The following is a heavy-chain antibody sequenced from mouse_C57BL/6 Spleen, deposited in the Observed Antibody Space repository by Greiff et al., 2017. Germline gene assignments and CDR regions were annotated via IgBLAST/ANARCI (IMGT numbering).Heavy chain of an antibody. J-gene: IGHJ2*01. D-gene: IGHD3-2*02. V-gene: IGHV3-6*01. CDR3: AREDSSGYVGFDY. Sequence: EVQRVESGPGLVKPSQSLSLTCSVTGYSITSGYYWNWIRQFPGNKLEWMGYISYDGSNNYNPSLKNRISITRDTSKNQFFLKLNSVTTEDTATYYCAREDSSGYVGFDYWGQGTTLTVSS. CDR1: GYSITSGYY. CDR2: ISYDGSN.